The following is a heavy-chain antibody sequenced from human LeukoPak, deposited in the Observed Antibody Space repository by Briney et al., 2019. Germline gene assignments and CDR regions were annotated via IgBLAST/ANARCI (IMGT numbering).Heavy chain of an antibody. D-gene: IGHD5-24*01. CDR1: GGSISSYY. CDR3: ARDGDGYNWGYFDY. CDR2: IYHSGST. V-gene: IGHV4-38-2*02. J-gene: IGHJ4*02. Sequence: SETLSLTCTVSGGSISSYYWSWIRQPPGKGQEWIGSIYHSGSTYYNPSLKSRVTISVDTSKNQFSLRLSSVTAADTAVYYCARDGDGYNWGYFDYWGQGTLVTVSS.